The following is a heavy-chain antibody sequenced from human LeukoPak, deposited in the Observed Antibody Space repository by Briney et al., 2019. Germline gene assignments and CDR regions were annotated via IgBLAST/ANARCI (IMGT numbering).Heavy chain of an antibody. V-gene: IGHV3-48*03. CDR3: ARDLGITIFGVVGNWFDP. CDR2: ISGSGGTI. CDR1: GFTFSSYA. D-gene: IGHD3-3*01. J-gene: IGHJ5*02. Sequence: GGSLRLSCTASGFTFSSYAMTWVRQAPGKGLEWVSGISGSGGTIYYADSVKGRFTISRDNAKNSLYLQMNSLRAEDTAVYYCARDLGITIFGVVGNWFDPWGQGTLVTVSS.